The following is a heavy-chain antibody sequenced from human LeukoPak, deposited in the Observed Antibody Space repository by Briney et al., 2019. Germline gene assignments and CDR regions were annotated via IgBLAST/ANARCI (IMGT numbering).Heavy chain of an antibody. CDR2: INPSGGST. Sequence: EASVTVPCKASGYTFTSYYMHWVRQAPGQGLEWMGIINPSGGSTSYAQKFQGRVTMTRDTSTSTVYMELSSLRSEDTAVYYCARDWDLQGRYTVTTLRYYYYGMDVWGQGTTVTVSS. J-gene: IGHJ6*02. CDR3: ARDWDLQGRYTVTTLRYYYYGMDV. D-gene: IGHD4-11*01. CDR1: GYTFTSYY. V-gene: IGHV1-46*01.